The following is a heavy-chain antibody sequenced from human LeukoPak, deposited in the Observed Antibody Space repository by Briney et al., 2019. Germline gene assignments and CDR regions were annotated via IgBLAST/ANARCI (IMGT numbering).Heavy chain of an antibody. CDR1: GASISSYY. CDR2: IYYSGST. D-gene: IGHD3-16*01. CDR3: ARFTPQGYGWGGYNRFDP. V-gene: IGHV4-59*01. Sequence: SETLSLTCTVSGASISSYYWSWIRQPPGKGLEWIGYIYYSGSTNYNPSLKSRVTISLDTSKNQFSLNLTSVTAADTAVYYCARFTPQGYGWGGYNRFDPWGQGTLVTVSS. J-gene: IGHJ5*02.